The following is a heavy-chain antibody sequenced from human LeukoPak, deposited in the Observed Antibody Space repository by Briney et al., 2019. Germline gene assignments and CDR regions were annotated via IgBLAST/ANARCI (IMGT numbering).Heavy chain of an antibody. J-gene: IGHJ4*02. CDR1: GYSFTSYW. CDR3: ARSDDGSYYNY. V-gene: IGHV5-51*01. Sequence: TGESLKISCKGSGYSFTSYWIGWVRQLPGKGLEWMGIIYPDDSDARYSPSLEGQVSISADRSISTAYLQWSSLKASDTAMYFWARSDDGSYYNYWGQGTLVTVSS. CDR2: IYPDDSDA. D-gene: IGHD3-10*01.